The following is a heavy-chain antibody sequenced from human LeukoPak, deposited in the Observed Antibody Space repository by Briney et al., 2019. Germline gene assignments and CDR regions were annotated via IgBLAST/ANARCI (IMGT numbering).Heavy chain of an antibody. V-gene: IGHV3-30-3*01. CDR2: ISYDGSNK. CDR3: AKDGVGATAPDV. CDR1: GFTFSSYA. Sequence: GGSLRLSCAASGFTFSSYAMHWVRQAPGKGLEWVAVISYDGSNKYYADSVKGRFTISRDNSKNTLYLQMNSLRAEDTAVYYCAKDGVGATAPDVWGKGTTVTVSS. J-gene: IGHJ6*04. D-gene: IGHD1-26*01.